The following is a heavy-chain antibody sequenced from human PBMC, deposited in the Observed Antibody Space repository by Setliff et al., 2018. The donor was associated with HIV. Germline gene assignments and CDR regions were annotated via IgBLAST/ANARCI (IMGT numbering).Heavy chain of an antibody. Sequence: ASVKVSCKASGYTFTTNYIHWARQASGQGLEWMGWINPNSGGTNYAQKFQGRVTMTRDTSIYTAYMELSRLRSDDTALYYCARAYGTVVEALGYWGQGTLVTVSS. CDR1: GYTFTTNY. D-gene: IGHD3-22*01. V-gene: IGHV1-2*02. CDR3: ARAYGTVVEALGY. J-gene: IGHJ4*02. CDR2: INPNSGGT.